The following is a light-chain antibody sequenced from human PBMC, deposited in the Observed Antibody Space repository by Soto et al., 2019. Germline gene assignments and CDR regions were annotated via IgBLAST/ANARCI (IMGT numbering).Light chain of an antibody. J-gene: IGKJ4*01. CDR1: QSVRND. Sequence: EIVLTQSPATLSLSPGERATLSCRASQSVRNDLVWYHQKPGQAPRVLIHSASNRATGIPARFSGSGSGTDFTLTISSLEPEDFAVYYCQQRTNCPPTFGGGTKVEMK. CDR3: QQRTNCPPT. CDR2: SAS. V-gene: IGKV3-11*01.